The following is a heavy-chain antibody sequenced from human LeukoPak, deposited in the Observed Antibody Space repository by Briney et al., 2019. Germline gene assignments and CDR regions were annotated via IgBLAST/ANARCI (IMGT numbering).Heavy chain of an antibody. V-gene: IGHV1-2*02. CDR3: ARDSKRIAAARSPLDY. CDR1: GYTFTGYY. CDR2: INPNSGGT. Sequence: ASVKVPCKASGYTFTGYYMHWVRQAPGQGLEWMGWINPNSGGTNYAQKFQGRVTMTRDTSISTAYMELSRLRSDDTAVYYCARDSKRIAAARSPLDYWGQGTLVTVSS. D-gene: IGHD6-13*01. J-gene: IGHJ4*02.